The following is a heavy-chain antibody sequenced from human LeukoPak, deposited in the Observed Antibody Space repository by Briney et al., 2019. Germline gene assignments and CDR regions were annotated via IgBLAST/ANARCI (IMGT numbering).Heavy chain of an antibody. CDR2: INHSGST. Sequence: SETLSLTCAVYGGSFSGYDWSWIRQPPGKGLEWIGEINHSGSTNYNPSLKSRVTISVDTSKNQFSLKLSSVTAADTAVYYCARGTPWITIFGVVNWIRWFDPWGQGTLVTVSS. CDR1: GGSFSGYD. CDR3: ARGTPWITIFGVVNWIRWFDP. D-gene: IGHD3-3*01. V-gene: IGHV4-34*01. J-gene: IGHJ5*02.